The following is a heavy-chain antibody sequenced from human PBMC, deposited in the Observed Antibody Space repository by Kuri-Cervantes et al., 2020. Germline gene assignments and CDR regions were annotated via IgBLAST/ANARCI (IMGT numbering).Heavy chain of an antibody. J-gene: IGHJ3*01. CDR2: IGSSGSTI. V-gene: IGHV3-48*04. Sequence: GESLKISCAASGFTFSNAWMNWVRQAPGKGLEWVSYIGSSGSTIYYADSVKGRFTISRDNAKNSLYLQMNSLRAEDTAVYYCARSTVVALSLFDFWGQGTMVTVSS. CDR1: GFTFSNAW. D-gene: IGHD4-23*01. CDR3: ARSTVVALSLFDF.